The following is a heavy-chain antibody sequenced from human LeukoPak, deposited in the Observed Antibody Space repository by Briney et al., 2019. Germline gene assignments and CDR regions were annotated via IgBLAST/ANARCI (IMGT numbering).Heavy chain of an antibody. J-gene: IGHJ5*02. D-gene: IGHD4-17*01. CDR1: GYTFTGYY. CDR2: INPNSGGT. V-gene: IGHV1-2*02. CDR3: ARDETTVTMNYFDP. Sequence: GASVKVSCKASGYTFTGYYMRWVRQAPGQGLEWMGWINPNSGGTNYAQKFQGRVTMTRDTSISTAYMELSRLKSDDTAVYYCARDETTVTMNYFDPWGQGTLVTVSS.